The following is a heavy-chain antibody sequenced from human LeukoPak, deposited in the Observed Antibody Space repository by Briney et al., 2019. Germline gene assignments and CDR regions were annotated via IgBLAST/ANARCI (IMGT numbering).Heavy chain of an antibody. J-gene: IGHJ3*02. CDR2: IYYSGST. D-gene: IGHD3-22*01. Sequence: SETLSLTCTVSGGSISSSSYYWGWIRQPPGKGLEWIGSIYYSGSTYYNPSLKSRVTISVDTSKNQFSLKLSSATAADTAVYYCARYDSSGYYPVSDDAFDIWGQGTMVTVSS. CDR1: GGSISSSSYY. CDR3: ARYDSSGYYPVSDDAFDI. V-gene: IGHV4-39*01.